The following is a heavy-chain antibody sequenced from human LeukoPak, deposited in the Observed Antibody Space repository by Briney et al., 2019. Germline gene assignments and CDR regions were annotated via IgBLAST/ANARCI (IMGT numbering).Heavy chain of an antibody. CDR2: IHDGGST. CDR3: ARGAAGTLDY. CDR1: GASMTVYY. Sequence: SETLSLTCTVSGASMTVYYWTWIRQAPGKELEWIGYIHDGGSTNYNPSLKNRVTMLVDRSKNQFSLKLNSVTAEDTAVYYCARGAAGTLDYWGQGTLVTVSS. V-gene: IGHV4-59*01. J-gene: IGHJ4*02. D-gene: IGHD6-13*01.